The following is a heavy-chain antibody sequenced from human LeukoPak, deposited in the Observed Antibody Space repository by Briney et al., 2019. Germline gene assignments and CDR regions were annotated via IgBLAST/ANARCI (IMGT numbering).Heavy chain of an antibody. CDR1: GFTFSSYS. D-gene: IGHD2-15*01. V-gene: IGHV3-21*01. CDR3: ARDSVGYGGTSDFDY. Sequence: GGSLRLSCAASGFTFSSYSMNWVRQALGKGLEWVSSISSSSSYIYYADSVRGRFTISRDNAKNSLYLQMNSLRAEDTAVYYCARDSVGYGGTSDFDYWGQGTLVTVSS. CDR2: ISSSSSYI. J-gene: IGHJ4*02.